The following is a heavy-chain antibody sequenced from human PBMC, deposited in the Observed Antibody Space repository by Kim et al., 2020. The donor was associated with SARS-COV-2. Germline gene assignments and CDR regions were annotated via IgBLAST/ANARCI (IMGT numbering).Heavy chain of an antibody. J-gene: IGHJ3*02. D-gene: IGHD4-17*01. V-gene: IGHV5-51*01. CDR3: ARPVWGTVTVAFDI. Sequence: SPSFQGQVTISADKSISTAYLQWSSLKASDTAMYYCARPVWGTVTVAFDIWGQGTMVTVSS.